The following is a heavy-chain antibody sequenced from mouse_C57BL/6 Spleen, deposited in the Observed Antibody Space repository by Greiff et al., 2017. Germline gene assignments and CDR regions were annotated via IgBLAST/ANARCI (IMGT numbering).Heavy chain of an antibody. D-gene: IGHD3-2*02. CDR3: ARRVGAQATYYFDY. V-gene: IGHV5-6*02. J-gene: IGHJ2*01. CDR2: ISSGGSYT. CDR1: GFTFSSYG. Sequence: EVKLVESGGDLVKPGGSLKLSCAASGFTFSSYGMSWVRQTPDKRLEWVATISSGGSYTYYPDSVKGRFTISRDNAKNTLYLQMSSQKSEDTAMYYCARRVGAQATYYFDYWGQGTTLTVSS.